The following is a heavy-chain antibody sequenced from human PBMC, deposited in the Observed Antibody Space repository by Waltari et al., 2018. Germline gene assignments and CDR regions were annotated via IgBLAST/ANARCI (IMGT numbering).Heavy chain of an antibody. J-gene: IGHJ4*02. V-gene: IGHV3-74*01. CDR3: TTNKDAYSGRGFDY. CDR2: SNCDGITT. CDR1: GFNFRNYW. Sequence: EVQLVESGGGLVQPGGSLRLSCAASGFNFRNYWMHWVRQAPGKGLVWGSRSNCDGITTTYADSVKGRFTISRDNAKNTLFLQMSSLRGEDTAFYFCTTNKDAYSGRGFDYWGQGSLVTVSS. D-gene: IGHD2-15*01.